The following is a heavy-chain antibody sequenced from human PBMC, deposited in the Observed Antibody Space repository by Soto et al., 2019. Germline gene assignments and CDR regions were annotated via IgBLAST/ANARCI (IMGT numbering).Heavy chain of an antibody. CDR2: IYYSGST. Sequence: QVQLQESGPGLVKPSQTLSLTCTVSGGSISSGGYYWSWIRQHPGKGLEWIGYIYYSGSTNYNPSLKSRVTLSVDTSKNQFSLKLSSVTAADTAVYYCAISSTQYGVSPENWFDPWGQGTLVTVSS. V-gene: IGHV4-31*03. CDR3: AISSTQYGVSPENWFDP. D-gene: IGHD4-17*01. CDR1: GGSISSGGYY. J-gene: IGHJ5*02.